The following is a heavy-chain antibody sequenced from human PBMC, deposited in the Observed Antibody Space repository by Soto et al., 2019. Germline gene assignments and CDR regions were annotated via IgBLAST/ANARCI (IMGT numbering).Heavy chain of an antibody. V-gene: IGHV3-11*06. CDR2: ISSSTFYT. CDR3: AKDYYYDSSGYWPY. Sequence: PGGSLRLYCAASGFSFSDHYMSWIRQAPGKGLEWVSYISSSTFYTNYADSVKGRFTISRDNAKNSLYLQMNSLRAEDTAVYYCAKDYYYDSSGYWPYWGQGTLVTVSS. J-gene: IGHJ4*02. D-gene: IGHD3-22*01. CDR1: GFSFSDHY.